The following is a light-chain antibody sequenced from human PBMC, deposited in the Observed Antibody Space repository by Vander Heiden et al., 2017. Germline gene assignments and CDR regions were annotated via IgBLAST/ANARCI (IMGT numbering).Light chain of an antibody. Sequence: IQMTQSPSSLSASVGDRVTITCRASQSISSYLNWYQQKPGKAPKLLIYAASSLQSGVPSRFSGSGSGTDFTLTISSLQPEDFATYNCERSYSTPQAFGGGTKVEIK. CDR2: AAS. CDR1: QSISSY. J-gene: IGKJ4*01. V-gene: IGKV1-39*01. CDR3: ERSYSTPQA.